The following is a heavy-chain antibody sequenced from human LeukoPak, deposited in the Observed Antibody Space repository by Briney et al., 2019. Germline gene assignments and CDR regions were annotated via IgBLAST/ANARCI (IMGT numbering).Heavy chain of an antibody. CDR1: GFSFSFYG. D-gene: IGHD3-22*01. Sequence: GGSLRLSCGASGFSFSFYGMHWVRQAPGKGLEWVAFIRYDGSNKYYADSVKGRFTISRDNSKNTLYLQMNSLRAEDTAVYYCAKDVSTYYYDSSGEKFDYWGQGTLVTVSS. CDR3: AKDVSTYYYDSSGEKFDY. V-gene: IGHV3-30*02. J-gene: IGHJ4*02. CDR2: IRYDGSNK.